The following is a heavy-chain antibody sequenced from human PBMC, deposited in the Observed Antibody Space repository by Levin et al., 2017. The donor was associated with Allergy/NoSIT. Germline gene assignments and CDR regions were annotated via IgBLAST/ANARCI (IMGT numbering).Heavy chain of an antibody. CDR3: ASTPRRDIVVVVAATLYYYYYGMDV. Sequence: ASVKVSCKASGYTFTGYYMHWVRQAPGQGLEWMGWINPNSGGTNYAQKFQGRVTMTRDTSISTAYMELSRLRSDDTAVYYCASTPRRDIVVVVAATLYYYYYGMDVWGQGTTVTVSS. V-gene: IGHV1-2*02. J-gene: IGHJ6*02. CDR2: INPNSGGT. D-gene: IGHD2-15*01. CDR1: GYTFTGYY.